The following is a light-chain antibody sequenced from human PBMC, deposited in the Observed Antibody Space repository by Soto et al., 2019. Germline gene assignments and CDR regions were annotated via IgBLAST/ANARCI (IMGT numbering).Light chain of an antibody. CDR3: TSYTSSSTPYV. V-gene: IGLV2-14*01. J-gene: IGLJ1*01. CDR1: SSDVGRYTY. CDR2: DVY. Sequence: QSVLTQPASVSGSPGQSITISCAGISSDVGRYTYVSWYQQHPGKAPKLIIYDVYNRPSGVSNRFSGSKSGNTASLTISGLQADDVADYYRTSYTSSSTPYVSGGGTKV.